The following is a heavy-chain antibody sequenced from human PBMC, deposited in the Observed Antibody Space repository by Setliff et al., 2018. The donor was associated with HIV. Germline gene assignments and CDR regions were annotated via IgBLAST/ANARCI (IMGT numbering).Heavy chain of an antibody. D-gene: IGHD3-3*01. V-gene: IGHV3-13*01. J-gene: IGHJ4*02. Sequence: GGSLRLSCATSGFAFSDYDFHWVRQVTGEGLEWVSAIGTGGDTYYADSVKGRFTISRENAKNSLYLQMNNGRAGDTAVYYCARGRVLEWLLNHWGQGTRVTVSS. CDR2: IGTGGDT. CDR1: GFAFSDYD. CDR3: ARGRVLEWLLNH.